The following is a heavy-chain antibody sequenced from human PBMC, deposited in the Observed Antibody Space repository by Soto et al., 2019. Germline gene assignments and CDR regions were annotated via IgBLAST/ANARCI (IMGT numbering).Heavy chain of an antibody. CDR3: ARLVAALLDY. CDR1: GGSISSGGYY. V-gene: IGHV4-31*03. D-gene: IGHD6-6*01. Sequence: QVQLQESGPGLVKPSQTLSLACTVSGGSISSGGYYWSWIRQHPGKGLEWIGYIYYSGSTYYNPSLKIRVTISVDTSKNQFSLKLSSVTAADTAAYHCARLVAALLDYWGQRTLVTVSS. CDR2: IYYSGST. J-gene: IGHJ4*02.